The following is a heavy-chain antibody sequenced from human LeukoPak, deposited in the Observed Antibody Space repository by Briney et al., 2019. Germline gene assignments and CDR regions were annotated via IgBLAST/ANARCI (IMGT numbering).Heavy chain of an antibody. CDR1: GYSFTSYW. J-gene: IGHJ4*02. D-gene: IGHD3-3*01. V-gene: IGHV5-51*01. CDR3: ARVSGGYDFWSGSVRGYFDY. Sequence: GESLKISCKGSGYSFTSYWIGWVRQMPGKGLEWMGIIYPGDSDTRYSPSFQGQVTISADESISTAYLQWSSLKASDTAMYYCARVSGGYDFWSGSVRGYFDYWGQGTLVTVSS. CDR2: IYPGDSDT.